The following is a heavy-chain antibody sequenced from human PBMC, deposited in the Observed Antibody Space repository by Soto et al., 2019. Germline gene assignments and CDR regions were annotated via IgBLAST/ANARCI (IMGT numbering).Heavy chain of an antibody. Sequence: SETLSLTCTVSGGSISSGGYYWSWIRQHPGKGLEWIGYIYHRGSLYYNPSLKSRVSMSVDTSKNQFSLNLSSVTAADTAVYYCARELPQRQGRNMDVWGQGTTFTVSS. CDR1: GGSISSGGYY. J-gene: IGHJ6*02. V-gene: IGHV4-31*03. D-gene: IGHD1-1*01. CDR3: ARELPQRQGRNMDV. CDR2: IYHRGSL.